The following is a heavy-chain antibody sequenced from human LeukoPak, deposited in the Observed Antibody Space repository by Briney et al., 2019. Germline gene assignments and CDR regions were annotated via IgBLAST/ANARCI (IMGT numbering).Heavy chain of an antibody. J-gene: IGHJ3*02. Sequence: PSETLSLTCTVSGAYTGSHYWSWIRQPAGKGLEWIGSLFYSGSTYYNPALKSRVTISVDTSKNQFSLRLSSVTAADTAVYYCARRGYNSGSYAFDIWGQGTMVTVSS. V-gene: IGHV4-59*05. CDR1: GAYTGSHY. CDR2: LFYSGST. CDR3: ARRGYNSGSYAFDI. D-gene: IGHD5-18*01.